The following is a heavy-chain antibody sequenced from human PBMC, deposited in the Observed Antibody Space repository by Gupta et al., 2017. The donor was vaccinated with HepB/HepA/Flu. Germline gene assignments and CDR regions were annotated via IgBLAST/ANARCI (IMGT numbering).Heavy chain of an antibody. CDR3: ARDSLSKKTKTAYSDFDF. V-gene: IGHV1-2*02. Sequence: QVQLGQSGAEVKKPGASVTVSCKTAGYTFTGNYLRWVRQAPGQGLEGMAWINPNSGATDYEEKFQGRLTVTRETSISTGYMELNGLSTDDTAMYYCARDSLSKKTKTAYSDFDFWGQGTLVTVSS. D-gene: IGHD2-15*01. CDR2: INPNSGAT. J-gene: IGHJ4*02. CDR1: GYTFTGNY.